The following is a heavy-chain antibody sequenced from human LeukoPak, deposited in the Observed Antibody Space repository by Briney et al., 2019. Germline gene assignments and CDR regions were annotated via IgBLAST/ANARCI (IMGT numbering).Heavy chain of an antibody. CDR2: IKQDGSEK. V-gene: IGHV3-7*03. Sequence: GGSLRLSCAASGFTFSSYWMTWVRQAPGKGLEWVANIKQDGSEKYYVDSVEGRFTISRDNSKNTLYLQMNSLRAEDTAVYYCAKHNIDYWGQGTLVTVSS. J-gene: IGHJ4*02. D-gene: IGHD1-1*01. CDR3: AKHNIDY. CDR1: GFTFSSYW.